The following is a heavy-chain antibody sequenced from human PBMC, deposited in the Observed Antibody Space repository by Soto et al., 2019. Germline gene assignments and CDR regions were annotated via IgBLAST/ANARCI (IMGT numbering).Heavy chain of an antibody. Sequence: QVQLVESGGGVVQPGRSLRLSCAASGFTFSSYGMHWVRQAPGKGLEWVAVISYDGSNKYYADSVKGRFTISRDNSKNTLYLQMNSLRAEDTAVYYCAKDGEGAVSFDYWGQGTLVTVSS. V-gene: IGHV3-30*18. CDR3: AKDGEGAVSFDY. J-gene: IGHJ4*02. D-gene: IGHD1-26*01. CDR1: GFTFSSYG. CDR2: ISYDGSNK.